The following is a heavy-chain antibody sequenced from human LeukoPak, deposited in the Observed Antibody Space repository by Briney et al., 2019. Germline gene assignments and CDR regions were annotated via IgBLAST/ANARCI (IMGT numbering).Heavy chain of an antibody. CDR1: GFTFSAFA. Sequence: GGSLRLPCAGSGFTFSAFAMSWVRQAPGRGLEWVSTITKNGDTAYYEDSVKGRFTISRDNSKNTLYLQMNSLRAEDTAVYYCAKDYCGSYCQAYWGQGTQVIVSS. CDR2: ITKNGDTA. CDR3: AKDYCGSYCQAY. V-gene: IGHV3-23*01. D-gene: IGHD1-26*01. J-gene: IGHJ4*02.